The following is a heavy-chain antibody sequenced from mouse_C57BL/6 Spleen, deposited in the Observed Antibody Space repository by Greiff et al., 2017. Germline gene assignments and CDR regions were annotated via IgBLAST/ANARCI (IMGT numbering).Heavy chain of an antibody. Sequence: QVQLQQPGAELVKPGASVKVSCKASGYTFTSYWMNWVKQRPGQGLEWIGRIYPADSDTNYNQKFKGKATLTVDKSSSTAYMHLSSLTSEDSAVYYCVTWGSPWSLADWGQGTLVTVSA. D-gene: IGHD1-1*02. CDR1: GYTFTSYW. CDR2: IYPADSDT. J-gene: IGHJ3*01. V-gene: IGHV1-74*01. CDR3: VTWGSPWSLAD.